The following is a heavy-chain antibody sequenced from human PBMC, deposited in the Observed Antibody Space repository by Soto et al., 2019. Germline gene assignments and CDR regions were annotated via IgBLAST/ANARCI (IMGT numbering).Heavy chain of an antibody. CDR3: ATVPDY. CDR1: GGSISSGGYS. J-gene: IGHJ4*02. Sequence: SETLSLTCAVSGGSISSGGYSWSWIRQPPGKGLEWIGYIYHSGSTYYNPSLKSRVTISVDRSKNQFSLKLSSVTAADTAVYYCATVPDYWGQGILLSVS. V-gene: IGHV4-30-2*01. CDR2: IYHSGST.